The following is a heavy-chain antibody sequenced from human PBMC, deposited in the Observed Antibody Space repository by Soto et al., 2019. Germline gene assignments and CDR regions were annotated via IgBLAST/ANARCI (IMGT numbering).Heavy chain of an antibody. CDR1: DYTFTNYG. V-gene: IGHV1-18*01. D-gene: IGHD6-19*01. Sequence: QVQLVQSGAEVKKPGASVKVSCKDSDYTFTNYGISWVRQAPGQGLEWMGWISAYNGNTNYAQKLQGRVTMTTDTSTSTAYMELSSLRSDDTAVYYCARSSSGPPPDAFDIWGQGTMVTVSS. J-gene: IGHJ3*02. CDR3: ARSSSGPPPDAFDI. CDR2: ISAYNGNT.